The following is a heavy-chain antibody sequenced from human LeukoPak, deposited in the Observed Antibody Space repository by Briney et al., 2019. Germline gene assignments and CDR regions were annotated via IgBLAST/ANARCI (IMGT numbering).Heavy chain of an antibody. CDR3: ARDTPGTVTAPEGD. CDR2: ISSSSSTI. CDR1: GFTFSSYS. Sequence: GGSLRLSCAASGFTFSSYSMNWVRQAPGKGLEWVSYISSSSSTIYYADSVKGRFTISRDNAKNSLYLQMNSLRAEDTAVYYCARDTPGTVTAPEGDWGQGTLVTVSS. V-gene: IGHV3-48*01. D-gene: IGHD4-17*01. J-gene: IGHJ4*02.